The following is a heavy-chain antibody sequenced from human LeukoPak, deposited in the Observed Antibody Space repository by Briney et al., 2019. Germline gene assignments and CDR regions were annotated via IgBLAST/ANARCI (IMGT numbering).Heavy chain of an antibody. V-gene: IGHV3-9*01. D-gene: IGHD5-12*01. Sequence: PGGSLRLSCAASGFTFSSYSMNWVRQAPGKGLEWVSGISWNSGSIGYADSVKGRFTISRDNAKNSLYLQMNSLRAEDTALYYCAKDTLKTPGRDGYNYDYWGQGTLVTVSS. CDR1: GFTFSSYS. CDR2: ISWNSGSI. J-gene: IGHJ4*02. CDR3: AKDTLKTPGRDGYNYDY.